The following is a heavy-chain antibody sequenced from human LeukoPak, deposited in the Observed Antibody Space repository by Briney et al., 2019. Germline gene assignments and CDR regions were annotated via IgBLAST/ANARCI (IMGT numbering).Heavy chain of an antibody. CDR1: GGSIGSSSYY. D-gene: IGHD1-7*01. CDR2: IYHSGST. J-gene: IGHJ5*02. V-gene: IGHV4-39*01. Sequence: PSETLSLTCTVSGGSIGSSSYYWGWIRQPPGKGLEWIGSIYHSGSTYYNPSLKSRVTISVDTSKNQFSLKLSSVTAADTAVYYCARRGTYSGFDPWGQGTLVTVSS. CDR3: ARRGTYSGFDP.